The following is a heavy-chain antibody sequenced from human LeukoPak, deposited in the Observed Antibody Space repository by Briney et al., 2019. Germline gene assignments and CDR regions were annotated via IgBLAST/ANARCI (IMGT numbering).Heavy chain of an antibody. CDR1: GYSISSGYY. Sequence: SETLSLTCTVSGYSISSGYYWGWIRQPPGKGLEWVGSICHSGSTYYNPSLKSRVTISVDTSKNQFSLKLSSVTAADTAVYYCAVGGGGSGSYYKSSDYWGQGTLVTVSS. V-gene: IGHV4-38-2*02. J-gene: IGHJ4*02. D-gene: IGHD3-10*01. CDR2: ICHSGST. CDR3: AVGGGGSGSYYKSSDY.